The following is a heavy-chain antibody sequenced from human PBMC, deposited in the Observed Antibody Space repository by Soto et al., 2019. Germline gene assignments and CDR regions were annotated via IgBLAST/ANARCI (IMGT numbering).Heavy chain of an antibody. J-gene: IGHJ4*02. CDR2: IVREGTEK. D-gene: IGHD1-1*01. CDR3: ARDDDFDDNGLDY. CDR1: GFTFSAYG. Sequence: QVQLVESGGGLVKPGGSLTLSCAASGFTFSAYGRHWARQAPGEGLEWLTVIVREGTEKYYSDSVRGRFTVSRDNFKSTLYLEMNSLRAEDTAVYYCARDDDFDDNGLDYWGQGTLVSVSS. V-gene: IGHV3-33*05.